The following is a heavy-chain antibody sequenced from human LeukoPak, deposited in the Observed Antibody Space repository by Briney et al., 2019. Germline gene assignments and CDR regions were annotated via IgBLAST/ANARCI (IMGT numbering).Heavy chain of an antibody. V-gene: IGHV4-61*08. J-gene: IGHJ4*02. CDR1: GGSISSGGYY. D-gene: IGHD3-10*01. CDR2: IYYSGST. Sequence: SQTLSLTCTVSGGSISSGGYYWSWIRQPPGKGLEWIGYIYYSGSTNYNPSLKSRVTISVDTSKNQFSLKLSSVTAADTAVYYCASRTLLWFGESYYFDYWGQGTLVTVSS. CDR3: ASRTLLWFGESYYFDY.